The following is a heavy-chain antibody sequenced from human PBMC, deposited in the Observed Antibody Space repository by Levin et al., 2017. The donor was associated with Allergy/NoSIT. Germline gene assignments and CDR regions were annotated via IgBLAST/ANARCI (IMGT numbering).Heavy chain of an antibody. J-gene: IGHJ3*02. D-gene: IGHD3-9*01. CDR1: GFSVSNYA. CDR3: ARDWKYYDMSPESYNVILSNGFDI. CDR2: ISYDESDK. Sequence: PGGSLRLSCAVSGFSVSNYAMHWVRQAPGKGLEWVAGISYDESDKFYGGSVKGRLTISRDNSKNTVYLQMNSLRTEDTAVYYCARDWKYYDMSPESYNVILSNGFDIWGQGTMVTVSS. V-gene: IGHV3-30-3*01.